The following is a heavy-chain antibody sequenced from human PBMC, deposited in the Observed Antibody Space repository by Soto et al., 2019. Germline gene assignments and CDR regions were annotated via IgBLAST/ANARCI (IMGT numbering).Heavy chain of an antibody. J-gene: IGHJ4*02. CDR3: ARGSTGYSSSWYRY. D-gene: IGHD6-13*01. Sequence: ETLSLTCTVSGGSIRSYYWSWIRQPPGKGLEWIGYIYNSGSTNYNPSLKSRVTISVDTSKNQFSLKLSSVTAADTAVYYCARGSTGYSSSWYRYWGQGTLVTVSS. CDR1: GGSIRSYY. V-gene: IGHV4-59*08. CDR2: IYNSGST.